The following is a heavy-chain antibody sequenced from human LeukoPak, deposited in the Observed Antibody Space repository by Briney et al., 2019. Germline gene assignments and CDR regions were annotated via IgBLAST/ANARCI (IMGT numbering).Heavy chain of an antibody. Sequence: GASVKVSCKASGYTFTSYGISWVRQAPGQGLEWMGWISAYNGNTNYAQKLQGRVTMTTDTSTSTAYMELSRLRSDDTAVYYCARAPKIFYGSGSFPFDYWGQGTLVTVSS. CDR3: ARAPKIFYGSGSFPFDY. D-gene: IGHD3-10*01. CDR1: GYTFTSYG. V-gene: IGHV1-18*01. CDR2: ISAYNGNT. J-gene: IGHJ4*02.